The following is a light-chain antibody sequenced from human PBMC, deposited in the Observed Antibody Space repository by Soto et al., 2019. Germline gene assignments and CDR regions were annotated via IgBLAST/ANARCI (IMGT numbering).Light chain of an antibody. J-gene: IGLJ1*01. CDR1: SSDCGGYNY. Sequence: QSVLTQPASVSASPGQTITISCTGTSSDCGGYNYVSWYQQHPGKAPKLMIYAVSNRPSGVSNRFSGSKSGNTASLTISGLQAEDEADYYCSSYTSSSTLGVFGTGTKVTVL. CDR3: SSYTSSSTLGV. V-gene: IGLV2-14*01. CDR2: AVS.